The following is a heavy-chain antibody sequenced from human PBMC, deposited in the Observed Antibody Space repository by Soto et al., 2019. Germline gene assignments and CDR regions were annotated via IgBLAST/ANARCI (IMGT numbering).Heavy chain of an antibody. J-gene: IGHJ4*02. Sequence: NPGGSLRLSCQCSGYTFSNFWIGWVRQLPGQGLEWMGIIYPGDHETRYSPSFLGKVTISAETSINTAYLQWSSLEASDSAFYFCARSPRSSPYFDFWGQGALVTVSS. V-gene: IGHV5-51*01. D-gene: IGHD6-13*01. CDR2: IYPGDHET. CDR3: ARSPRSSPYFDF. CDR1: GYTFSNFW.